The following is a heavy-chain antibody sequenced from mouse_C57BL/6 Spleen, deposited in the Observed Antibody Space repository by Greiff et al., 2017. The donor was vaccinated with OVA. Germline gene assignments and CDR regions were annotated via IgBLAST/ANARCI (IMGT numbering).Heavy chain of an antibody. CDR2: ISSGSSTI. CDR1: GFTFSDYG. J-gene: IGHJ2*01. Sequence: EVQLVESGGGLVKPGGSLKLSCAASGFTFSDYGMHWVRQAPEKGLEWVAYISSGSSTIYYADTVKGRFTISRDNAKNTLFLQMTSLRSADTAMYYCAREYYYGSSNYFDYWGQGTTLTVSS. V-gene: IGHV5-17*01. CDR3: AREYYYGSSNYFDY. D-gene: IGHD1-1*01.